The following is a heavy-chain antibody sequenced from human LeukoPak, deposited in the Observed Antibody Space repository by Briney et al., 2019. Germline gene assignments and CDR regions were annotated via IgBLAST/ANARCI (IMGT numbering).Heavy chain of an antibody. Sequence: GGSLRLSCAASGFTFSSYAMSWVRQAPGKGLEWVSLIYSGGTTDYADSVKGRFTISRDISNNTLSLQMSSLRAEDTAVYYCAGGTNFWSGYSFDSWGQGTLVTVSS. CDR2: IYSGGTT. CDR1: GFTFSSYA. D-gene: IGHD3-3*01. V-gene: IGHV3-23*03. CDR3: AGGTNFWSGYSFDS. J-gene: IGHJ4*02.